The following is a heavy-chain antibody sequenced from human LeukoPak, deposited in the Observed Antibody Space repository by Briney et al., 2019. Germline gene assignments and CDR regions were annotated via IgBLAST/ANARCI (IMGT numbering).Heavy chain of an antibody. D-gene: IGHD3-9*01. Sequence: GGSLRLSCAASGFTFSSYAMHWVRQAPGKGLEWVAVISYDGSNKYYADSVKGRFTISRDNAKNSLYLQMNSLRAEDTAVYYCAREVPWYYDILMPWGQGTLVTVSS. CDR1: GFTFSSYA. CDR3: AREVPWYYDILMP. CDR2: ISYDGSNK. J-gene: IGHJ5*02. V-gene: IGHV3-30*04.